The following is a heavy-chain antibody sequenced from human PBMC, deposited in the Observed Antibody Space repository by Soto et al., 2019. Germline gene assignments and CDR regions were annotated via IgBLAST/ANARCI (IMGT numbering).Heavy chain of an antibody. V-gene: IGHV3-23*01. CDR1: GFTFSSYA. J-gene: IGHJ3*02. CDR2: ISGSGGST. CDR3: AKDRSFGSGYDYLGIDAFDI. D-gene: IGHD5-12*01. Sequence: GGSLRLSCAASGFTFSSYAMSWVRQAPGKGLEWVSAISGSGGSTYYADSVKGRFTISRDNSKNTLYLQMNSLRAEDTAVYYCAKDRSFGSGYDYLGIDAFDIWGQGTMVTVSS.